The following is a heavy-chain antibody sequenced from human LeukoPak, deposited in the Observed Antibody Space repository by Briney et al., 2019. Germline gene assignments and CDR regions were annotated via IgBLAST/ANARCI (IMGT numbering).Heavy chain of an antibody. CDR1: GFTFSNYY. Sequence: GGSLRLSCAASGFTFSNYYMSWIRQAPGKGLEWVSYISSSGSTIYYADSVKGRFTISRDNAKNSLYLQMNSLRAEDTAVYYCARDMYWAAAVLRRSAPPRSSDYWGQGTLVTVSS. D-gene: IGHD6-13*01. CDR3: ARDMYWAAAVLRRSAPPRSSDY. J-gene: IGHJ4*02. CDR2: ISSSGSTI. V-gene: IGHV3-11*04.